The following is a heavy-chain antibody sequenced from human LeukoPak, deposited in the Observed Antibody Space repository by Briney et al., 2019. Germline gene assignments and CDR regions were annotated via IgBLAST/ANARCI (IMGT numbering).Heavy chain of an antibody. CDR2: INPNSGGT. Sequence: ASVKVSCKASGYTFTGYYMHWVRQAPGQGLEWMGWINPNSGGTNYAQKFQGRVTMTRDTSISTAYMELSRLRSDDTAVYYCAREGYCSSTSCYTSAFDIWGQGTMVTDSS. V-gene: IGHV1-2*02. J-gene: IGHJ3*02. CDR1: GYTFTGYY. CDR3: AREGYCSSTSCYTSAFDI. D-gene: IGHD2-2*02.